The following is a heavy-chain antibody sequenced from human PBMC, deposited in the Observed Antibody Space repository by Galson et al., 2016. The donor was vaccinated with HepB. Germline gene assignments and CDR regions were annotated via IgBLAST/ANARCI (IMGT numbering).Heavy chain of an antibody. CDR1: GFTFSIYA. CDR2: ISNNGGRT. CDR3: AKMSPGITIFGETN. V-gene: IGHV3-23*01. D-gene: IGHD3-3*01. Sequence: SLRLSCAASGFTFSIYAMSWVRQAPGKGLGWVSSISNNGGRTYYADSVKGRFTISRDNSKNTLYLQMSSLRADDTAVFYCAKMSPGITIFGETNWGQGTLVTVSS. J-gene: IGHJ4*02.